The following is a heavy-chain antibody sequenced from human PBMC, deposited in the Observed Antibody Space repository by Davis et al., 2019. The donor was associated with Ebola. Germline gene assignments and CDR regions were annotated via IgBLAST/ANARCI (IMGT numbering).Heavy chain of an antibody. Sequence: GESLKISCAASGFTFSSYAMSWVRQAPGKGLEWVSAISGSGGSTYYADSVKGRFTISRDNSKNTLYLQMNSLRAEDTAVYYCAKVLGSYFGAFDIWGQGTMVTVSS. J-gene: IGHJ3*02. D-gene: IGHD1-26*01. V-gene: IGHV3-23*01. CDR1: GFTFSSYA. CDR2: ISGSGGST. CDR3: AKVLGSYFGAFDI.